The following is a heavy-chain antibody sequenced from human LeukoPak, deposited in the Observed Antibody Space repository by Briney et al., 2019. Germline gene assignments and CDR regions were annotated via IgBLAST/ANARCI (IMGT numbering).Heavy chain of an antibody. V-gene: IGHV3-64*01. CDR1: GFTFSSYA. J-gene: IGHJ6*02. Sequence: GGSLRLSCAASGFTFSSYAMHWVRQAPGKGLEYVSAISSNGGSTYYANSVKGRFTISRDNSKNTLYLQMGSLRAEDMAVYYCARASMVRGVDYYYYGMDVWGQGTTVTVSS. D-gene: IGHD3-10*01. CDR3: ARASMVRGVDYYYYGMDV. CDR2: ISSNGGST.